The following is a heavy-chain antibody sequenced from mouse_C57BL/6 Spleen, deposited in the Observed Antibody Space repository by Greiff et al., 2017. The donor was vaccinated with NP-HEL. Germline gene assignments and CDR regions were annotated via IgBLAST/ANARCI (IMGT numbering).Heavy chain of an antibody. D-gene: IGHD1-1*01. CDR2: ISDGGSYT. CDR3: ARDRDYYGYYAMDY. CDR1: GFTFSSYA. Sequence: EVQGVESGGGLVKPGGSLKLSCAASGFTFSSYAMSWVRQTPEKRLEWVATISDGGSYTYYPDNVKGRFTISRDNAKNNLYLQMSHLKSEDTAMYYCARDRDYYGYYAMDYWGQGTSVTVSS. J-gene: IGHJ4*01. V-gene: IGHV5-4*01.